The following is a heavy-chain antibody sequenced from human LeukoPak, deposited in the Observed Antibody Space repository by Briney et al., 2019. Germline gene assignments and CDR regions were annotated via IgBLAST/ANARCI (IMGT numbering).Heavy chain of an antibody. CDR3: AKDRDSSGWGFDP. V-gene: IGHV3-30*02. D-gene: IGHD6-19*01. CDR2: IRYDGSNK. CDR1: GFTFSSYG. Sequence: PGGSRRLSCAASGFTFSSYGMHWVRQAPGKGLEWVAFIRYDGSNKYYADSVKGRFTISRDNSKNTLYLQMNSLRAEDTAVYYCAKDRDSSGWGFDPWGQGTLVTVSS. J-gene: IGHJ5*02.